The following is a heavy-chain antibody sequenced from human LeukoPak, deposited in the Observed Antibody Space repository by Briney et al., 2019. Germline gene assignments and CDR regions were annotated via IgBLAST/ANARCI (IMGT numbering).Heavy chain of an antibody. CDR2: ISSSGSTI. CDR1: GFSFSNYA. CDR3: ARDDYGGNSGGFDY. Sequence: PGGSLRLSCVPSGFSFSNYAMSWIRQAPGKGLEWVSYISSSGSTIYYADSVKGRFTISRDNAKNSLYLQMNSLRAEDTAVYYCARDDYGGNSGGFDYWGQGTLVTVSS. J-gene: IGHJ4*02. D-gene: IGHD4-23*01. V-gene: IGHV3-11*01.